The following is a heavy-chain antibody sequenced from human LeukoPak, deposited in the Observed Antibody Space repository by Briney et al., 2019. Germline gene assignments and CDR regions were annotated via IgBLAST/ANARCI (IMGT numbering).Heavy chain of an antibody. J-gene: IGHJ4*02. V-gene: IGHV1-69*13. CDR3: ARENLTGDCG. CDR1: GGTFSSYA. Sequence: ASVKVSCKASGGTFSSYAISWVRQAPGQGLEWMGGIIPIFGTANYAQKFQGRVTITADESTSTANMELSSLRSEDTAVYYCARENLTGDCGWGQGTLVTVSS. D-gene: IGHD7-27*01. CDR2: IIPIFGTA.